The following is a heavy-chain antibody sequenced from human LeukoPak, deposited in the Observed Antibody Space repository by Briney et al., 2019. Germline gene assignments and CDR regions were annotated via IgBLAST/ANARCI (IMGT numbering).Heavy chain of an antibody. CDR1: GYRFTDYY. CDR2: INPNSGGT. V-gene: IGHV1-2*02. D-gene: IGHD3-22*01. CDR3: ARDYYDSSGYRFDY. Sequence: ASVKVSCKASGYRFTDYYMHWVRQSPGQGLEWMGWINPNSGGTNYAQKFQGRVTMTRDTSISTAYMELSRLRSDDTAVYYCARDYYDSSGYRFDYWGQGTLVTVSS. J-gene: IGHJ4*02.